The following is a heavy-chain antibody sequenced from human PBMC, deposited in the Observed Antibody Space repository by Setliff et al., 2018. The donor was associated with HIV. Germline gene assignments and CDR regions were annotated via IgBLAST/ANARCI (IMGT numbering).Heavy chain of an antibody. V-gene: IGHV3-7*03. CDR3: ARCLNTEYWSGYSPFDY. J-gene: IGHJ4*02. D-gene: IGHD3-3*01. CDR2: IKDDGREE. CDR1: GFTFSRHW. Sequence: GGSLRLSCAASGFTFSRHWMSWVRQAPGKGLEWVASIKDDGREEDYADSVKGRFTISRDNAKNSLFLQMDSLRAEDTAVYYCARCLNTEYWSGYSPFDYWGLGSLVTVSS.